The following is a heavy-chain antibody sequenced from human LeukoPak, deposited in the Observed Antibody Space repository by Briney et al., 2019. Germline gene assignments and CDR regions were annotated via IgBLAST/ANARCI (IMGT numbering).Heavy chain of an antibody. CDR2: MSGSGGFT. D-gene: IGHD7-27*01. CDR3: ARDVSWGSGIDY. J-gene: IGHJ4*02. CDR1: GFTFSSYA. Sequence: GGSLRLSLAASGFTFSSYAMSWVRQAQGKGLEWVSAMSGSGGFTYYADSVKGRFTISRDNSKNTLYLQMNSLRAEDTAVYYCARDVSWGSGIDYWGQGTLVTVSS. V-gene: IGHV3-23*01.